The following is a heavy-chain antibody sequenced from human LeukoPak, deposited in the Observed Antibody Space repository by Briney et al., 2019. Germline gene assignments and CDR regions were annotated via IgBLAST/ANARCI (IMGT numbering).Heavy chain of an antibody. CDR2: INSDGSNT. V-gene: IGHV3-74*01. J-gene: IGHJ6*02. CDR3: TRAWRYGMDV. CDR1: GFTFSSYW. Sequence: GGSLRLSCAAYGFTFSSYWMHWVRQAQGKGLVWVSRINSDGSNTTYADSVKRRFTISRDNAKNTLYLQMNSLRAEDTAVYSCTRAWRYGMDVWGQGTTVTVSS. D-gene: IGHD5-12*01.